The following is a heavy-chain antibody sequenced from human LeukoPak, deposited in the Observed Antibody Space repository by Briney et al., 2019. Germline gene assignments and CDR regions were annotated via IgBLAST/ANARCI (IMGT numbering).Heavy chain of an antibody. J-gene: IGHJ6*02. V-gene: IGHV4-34*01. Sequence: SETLSLTCAVYGGSFSGYYWSWIRQPPGKGLEWIGEINHSGSTNYNPSLKSRVTISVDTSKNQFSLKLSSVTAADTAVYYCARIRGSGYSSGWFSYGMDVWGQGTTVTVSS. D-gene: IGHD6-19*01. CDR2: INHSGST. CDR3: ARIRGSGYSSGWFSYGMDV. CDR1: GGSFSGYY.